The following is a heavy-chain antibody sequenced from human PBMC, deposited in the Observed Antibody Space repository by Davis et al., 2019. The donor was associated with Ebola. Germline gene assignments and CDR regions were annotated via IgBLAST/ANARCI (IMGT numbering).Heavy chain of an antibody. CDR2: ISYDGSNK. Sequence: PGGSLRLSCAASGFTFSSYAMHWVRQAPGKGLEWVAVISYDGSNKYYADSVKGRFTISRDNSKNTLYLQMNSLRAEDTAVYYCARESPQGFDYWGQGPLVTVSS. V-gene: IGHV3-30-3*01. J-gene: IGHJ4*02. CDR3: ARESPQGFDY. CDR1: GFTFSSYA.